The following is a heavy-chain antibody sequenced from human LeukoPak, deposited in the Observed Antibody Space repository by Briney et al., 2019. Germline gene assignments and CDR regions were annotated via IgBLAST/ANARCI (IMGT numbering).Heavy chain of an antibody. D-gene: IGHD4-17*01. CDR3: ARDPYNGYYGDDYYYYMDV. V-gene: IGHV3-21*01. J-gene: IGHJ6*03. Sequence: GGSLRLSCAASGFTFSSYEMNWVRQAPGKGLEWVSSITRDSIYTFYADSVKGRFTISRDNAKNSLSLQMNSLRAEDTAVYYCARDPYNGYYGDDYYYYMDVWGKGTTVTISS. CDR1: GFTFSSYE. CDR2: ITRDSIYT.